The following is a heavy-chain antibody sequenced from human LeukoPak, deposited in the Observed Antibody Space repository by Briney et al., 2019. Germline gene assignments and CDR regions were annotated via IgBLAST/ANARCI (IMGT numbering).Heavy chain of an antibody. V-gene: IGHV3-7*04. CDR2: IKQDGSEK. D-gene: IGHD2-2*01. CDR3: ARAGTCSSTSCDGGIEY. J-gene: IGHJ4*02. CDR1: GFTFSSYW. Sequence: GSLRLSCAASGFTFSSYWMSWVRQAPGKGLEWVANIKQDGSEKYYVDSVKGRFTVSRDNSKNLLYLQMDSLRVEDTAVYYCARAGTCSSTSCDGGIEYWGQGTLVTVSS.